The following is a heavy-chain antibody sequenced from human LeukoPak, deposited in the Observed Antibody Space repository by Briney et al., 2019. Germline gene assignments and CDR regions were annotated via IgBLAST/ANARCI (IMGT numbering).Heavy chain of an antibody. CDR3: ARDVALGSGSYRFDP. CDR2: IDYSGYT. D-gene: IGHD3-10*01. Sequence: SETLSLTCTVSGGSISSYCWSWIRQPPGKGLEWIGYIDYSGYTNYNPSLKSRVTISVDTSKNQFSLRLSSVTAADTAVYYCARDVALGSGSYRFDPWGQGTLVTVSS. V-gene: IGHV4-59*01. J-gene: IGHJ5*02. CDR1: GGSISSYC.